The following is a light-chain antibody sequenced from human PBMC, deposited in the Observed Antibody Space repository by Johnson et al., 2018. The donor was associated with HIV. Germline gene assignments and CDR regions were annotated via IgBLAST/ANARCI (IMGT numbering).Light chain of an antibody. Sequence: QSVLTQPPSVSAAPGQKVTISCSGSSSNIGNNYVSWFQHLPGTAPKLLIYENNKRPSGIPDRFSASKSGTSATLGITGLQTGDEADYDCGTWDSSLSAGFFGTGTKVTVL. J-gene: IGLJ1*01. CDR2: ENN. CDR3: GTWDSSLSAGF. V-gene: IGLV1-51*02. CDR1: SSNIGNNY.